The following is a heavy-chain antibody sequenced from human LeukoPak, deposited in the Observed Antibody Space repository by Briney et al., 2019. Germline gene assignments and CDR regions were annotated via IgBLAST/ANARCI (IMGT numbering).Heavy chain of an antibody. CDR1: GYPFTGYY. CDR3: ASHYYDSSGYYSDY. D-gene: IGHD3-22*01. CDR2: INPNSGGT. V-gene: IGHV1-2*02. J-gene: IGHJ4*02. Sequence: ASVKVSCKASGYPFTGYYMHWVRQAPGQGLEWMGWINPNSGGTNYAQKFQGRVTMTRDTSISTAYMELSRLRSDDTAVYYCASHYYDSSGYYSDYWGQGTLVTVSS.